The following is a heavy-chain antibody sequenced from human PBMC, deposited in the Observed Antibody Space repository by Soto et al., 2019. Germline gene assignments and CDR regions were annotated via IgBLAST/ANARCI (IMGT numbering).Heavy chain of an antibody. J-gene: IGHJ6*03. CDR3: ARDRCSSTSCYNYYYMDV. CDR1: GGTFSSYT. D-gene: IGHD2-2*02. V-gene: IGHV1-69*04. CDR2: IIPILGIA. Sequence: AVKVSCKASGGTFSSYTISWVRQAPGQGLEWMGRIIPILGIANYAQKFQGRVTITADKSTSTAYMELSSLRSEDTAVYYCARDRCSSTSCYNYYYMDVWGKGTTVTVSS.